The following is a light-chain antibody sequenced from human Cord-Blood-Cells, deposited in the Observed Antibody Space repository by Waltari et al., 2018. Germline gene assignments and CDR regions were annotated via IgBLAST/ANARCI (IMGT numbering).Light chain of an antibody. V-gene: IGKV3-11*01. CDR1: QSVSSY. Sequence: EIVLTQSQATLYLSPGERATLSCRASQSVSSYLAWYQQKPGQARRLLIYDASNRATGIPARFSGSGSGTDFTLTISSLEPEDFAVYYCQQRSNWPPITFGQGTRLEIK. J-gene: IGKJ5*01. CDR2: DAS. CDR3: QQRSNWPPIT.